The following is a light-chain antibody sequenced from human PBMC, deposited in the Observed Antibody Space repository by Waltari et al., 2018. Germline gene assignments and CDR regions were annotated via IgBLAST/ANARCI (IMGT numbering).Light chain of an antibody. Sequence: DIVMTQSPDSLAVSLGERATINCKSSQSLLYSSNNKNNLAWYQQKLGQPPKLLIYWASTRESGVPDRFSGSGSGIHFTLTISSLQAEDVAVYYCQQYYNTPRTFGQGTKVEIK. J-gene: IGKJ1*01. V-gene: IGKV4-1*01. CDR1: QSLLYSSNNKNN. CDR2: WAS. CDR3: QQYYNTPRT.